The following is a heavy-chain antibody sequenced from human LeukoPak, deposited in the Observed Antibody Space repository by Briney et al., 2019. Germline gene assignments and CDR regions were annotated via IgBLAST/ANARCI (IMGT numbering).Heavy chain of an antibody. CDR2: MNPNSGNT. CDR1: GYTFTSYV. CDR3: ARGKYYDFWSGYFYYYYGMDV. Sequence: ASVNDSCKASGYTFTSYVIYWVRPATGQGLEWMGWMNPNSGNTGYAQKFQGRVTMTRNTSISTAYMELSSLRSEDTAVYYCARGKYYDFWSGYFYYYYGMDVWGQGTTVTVSS. D-gene: IGHD3-3*01. V-gene: IGHV1-8*01. J-gene: IGHJ6*02.